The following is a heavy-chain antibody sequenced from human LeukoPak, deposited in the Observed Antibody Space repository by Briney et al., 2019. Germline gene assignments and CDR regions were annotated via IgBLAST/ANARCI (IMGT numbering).Heavy chain of an antibody. CDR3: ARDLDGYYTGAFDI. J-gene: IGHJ3*02. D-gene: IGHD3-3*01. CDR1: GFTVSSHY. Sequence: GGSLRLSCAASGFTVSSHYMSWFRQAPGKGLEWVSLISSSSSYIYYADSVKGRFTISRDNAKNSLYLQMNSLRAEDTAVYHCARDLDGYYTGAFDIWGQGTMVTVSS. V-gene: IGHV3-21*01. CDR2: ISSSSSYI.